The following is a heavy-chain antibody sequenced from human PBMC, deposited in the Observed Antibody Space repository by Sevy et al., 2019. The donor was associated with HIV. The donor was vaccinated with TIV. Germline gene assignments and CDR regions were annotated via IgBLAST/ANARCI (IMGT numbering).Heavy chain of an antibody. CDR3: ARDCGGDCYSGGDAFDI. J-gene: IGHJ3*02. Sequence: LSLTCAASGFTFSSYWMHWVRQAPGKGLVWVSRINSDGSSTSYADSVKGRFTISRDNAKNTLYLQMNSLRAEDTAVYYCARDCGGDCYSGGDAFDIWGQGTMVTVSS. CDR1: GFTFSSYW. V-gene: IGHV3-74*01. CDR2: INSDGSST. D-gene: IGHD2-21*02.